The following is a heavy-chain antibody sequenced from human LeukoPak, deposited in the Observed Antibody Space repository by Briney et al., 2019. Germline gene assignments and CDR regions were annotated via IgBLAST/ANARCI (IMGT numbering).Heavy chain of an antibody. Sequence: GGSLRLSCAASGFPFSSYAMSWVRQAPGKGLEWVSAISGSGGSTYYADSVKGRFTISRDNSKNTLYLQMNSLRAEDTAVYYCAKGALWFGELFATGYFDYWGQGTLVTVSS. CDR2: ISGSGGST. CDR3: AKGALWFGELFATGYFDY. J-gene: IGHJ4*02. V-gene: IGHV3-23*01. D-gene: IGHD3-10*01. CDR1: GFPFSSYA.